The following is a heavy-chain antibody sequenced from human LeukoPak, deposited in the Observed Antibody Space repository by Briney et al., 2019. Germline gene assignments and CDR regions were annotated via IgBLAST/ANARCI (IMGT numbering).Heavy chain of an antibody. D-gene: IGHD3-3*01. CDR1: GGSFSGYY. V-gene: IGHV4-34*01. J-gene: IGHJ4*02. CDR3: ARGHPYDFWSGYSL. CDR2: INHSGST. Sequence: SETLSLTCAVYGGSFSGYYWRWIRQPPGKGLEWIGEINHSGSTNYNPSLKSRVTISVDTSKNQFSLKLSSVTAADTAVYYYARGHPYDFWSGYSLWGQGTLVTVSS.